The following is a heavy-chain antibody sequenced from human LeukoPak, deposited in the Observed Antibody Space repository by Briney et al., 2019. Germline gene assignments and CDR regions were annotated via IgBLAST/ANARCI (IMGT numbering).Heavy chain of an antibody. J-gene: IGHJ5*02. Sequence: GESLRLSCATYGFTFKNYWMSWLRQAPGKGLVWVSRIRYDGSSATYAESVKGRFTISRDNARNTLYLQMNRLRVDYTGVYYYAKSDWFDPCGRGIMVTVSS. CDR3: AKSDWFDP. CDR2: IRYDGSSA. CDR1: GFTFKNYW. V-gene: IGHV3-74*01.